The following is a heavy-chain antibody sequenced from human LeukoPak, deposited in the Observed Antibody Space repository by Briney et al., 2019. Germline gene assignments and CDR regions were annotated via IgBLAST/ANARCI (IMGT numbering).Heavy chain of an antibody. CDR2: ISSSSSYT. J-gene: IGHJ4*02. CDR1: GFTFSDYY. D-gene: IGHD5-18*01. Sequence: GGSLRLSCAASGFTFSDYYMSWIRQAPGKRLEWVSYISSSSSYTNYADSVKGRFTISRDNAKNSLYLQMNSLRAEDTAVYYCAREFGLGSYGGFDYWGQGTLVTVSS. V-gene: IGHV3-11*06. CDR3: AREFGLGSYGGFDY.